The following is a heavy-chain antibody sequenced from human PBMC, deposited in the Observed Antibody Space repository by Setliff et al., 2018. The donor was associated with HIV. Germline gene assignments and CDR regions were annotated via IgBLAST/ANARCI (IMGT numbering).Heavy chain of an antibody. CDR1: GGFSDRYF. D-gene: IGHD2-15*01. Sequence: SETLSLTCTVSGGFSDRYFWSWVRQPPGKGLEWIGYIYTSDIIVYNPSLKSRVIISVDTSKNQFSLKLSSVTAADTAVYYCARGGGSRAATSSYYYMDVWGKGTTVTVSS. CDR2: IYTSDII. V-gene: IGHV4-4*08. J-gene: IGHJ6*03. CDR3: ARGGGSRAATSSYYYMDV.